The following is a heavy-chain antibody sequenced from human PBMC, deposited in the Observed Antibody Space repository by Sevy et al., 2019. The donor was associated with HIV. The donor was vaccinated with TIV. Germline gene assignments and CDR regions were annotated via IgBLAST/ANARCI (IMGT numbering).Heavy chain of an antibody. Sequence: GGSLRLSCAASGFTFDDYAMHWVRQAPGKGLEWVSGISWNSGRIGYADSVKGRFTISRDNAKNSLYLQMNSLRAEDTALYYCAKDYDSSGWYGEYYFDYWGQRTLVTVSS. D-gene: IGHD6-19*01. CDR2: ISWNSGRI. CDR1: GFTFDDYA. V-gene: IGHV3-9*01. J-gene: IGHJ4*02. CDR3: AKDYDSSGWYGEYYFDY.